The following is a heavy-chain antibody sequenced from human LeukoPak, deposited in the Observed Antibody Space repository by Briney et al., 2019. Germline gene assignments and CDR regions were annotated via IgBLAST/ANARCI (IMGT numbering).Heavy chain of an antibody. D-gene: IGHD2-8*01. Sequence: GGSLRLSCAASGFTFSSYGMHWVRQAPGKGLEWVAFIRYDGSNKYYAGSVKGRFTISRDNAKNSLYLQMNSLRAEDTAVYYCSSTRTFDYWGQGTLVTVSS. CDR2: IRYDGSNK. CDR1: GFTFSSYG. J-gene: IGHJ4*02. CDR3: SSTRTFDY. V-gene: IGHV3-30*02.